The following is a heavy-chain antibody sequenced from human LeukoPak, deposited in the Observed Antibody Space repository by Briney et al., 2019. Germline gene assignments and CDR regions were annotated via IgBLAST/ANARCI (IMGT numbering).Heavy chain of an antibody. CDR3: ARATRRPETYYDFWSGYHFDY. J-gene: IGHJ4*02. CDR2: IYYSGST. Sequence: PSGTLSLTCAVSGGSISSGGYSWSWIRQPPGKGLEWIGYIYYSGSTYYNPSLKSRVTISVDTSKNQFSLKLSSVTAADTAVYYCARATRRPETYYDFWSGYHFDYWGQGTLVTVSS. V-gene: IGHV4-30-2*05. D-gene: IGHD3-3*01. CDR1: GGSISSGGYS.